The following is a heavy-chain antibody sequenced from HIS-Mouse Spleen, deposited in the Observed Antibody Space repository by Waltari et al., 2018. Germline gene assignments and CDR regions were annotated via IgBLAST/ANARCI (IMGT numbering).Heavy chain of an antibody. Sequence: EVQLVESGGGLVQPGGSLRLSCAASGFTVSSNYMSWVRQAQGKGLSGVQVIYSGGRPYYADSVKGRFTISRDNSKNTLYLQMNSLRAEDTAVYYCARDRRSSSWYYFDYWGQGTLVTVSS. CDR3: ARDRRSSSWYYFDY. D-gene: IGHD6-13*01. CDR1: GFTVSSNY. J-gene: IGHJ4*02. V-gene: IGHV3-66*01. CDR2: IYSGGRP.